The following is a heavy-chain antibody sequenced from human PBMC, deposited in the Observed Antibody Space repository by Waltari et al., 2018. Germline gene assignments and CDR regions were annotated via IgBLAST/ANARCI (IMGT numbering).Heavy chain of an antibody. Sequence: EVQLVESGGGLVKPGGSLRLSCAASGFTFSSYSMNWVRQAPGKGLEWVSSISSSSSYIYYADSVKGRFTISRDNAKNSLYLQMNSLRAEDTAVYYCATPRGTDSSGYYVYWGQGTLVTVSS. CDR3: ATPRGTDSSGYYVY. J-gene: IGHJ4*02. V-gene: IGHV3-21*01. CDR1: GFTFSSYS. CDR2: ISSSSSYI. D-gene: IGHD3-22*01.